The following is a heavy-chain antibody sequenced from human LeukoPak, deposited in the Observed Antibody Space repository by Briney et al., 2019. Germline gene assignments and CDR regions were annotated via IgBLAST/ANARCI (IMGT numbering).Heavy chain of an antibody. D-gene: IGHD6-19*01. CDR1: GDSISSYY. V-gene: IGHV4-59*01. Sequence: SETLSLTCTVSGDSISSYYWSWIRQPPGKGREWIGYNYYSGSTNYNPSLKSRVTISVDTSKNQFSLKLSSVTAADTAVYYCARAVAGGILDYWGQGTLVTVSS. CDR3: ARAVAGGILDY. J-gene: IGHJ4*02. CDR2: NYYSGST.